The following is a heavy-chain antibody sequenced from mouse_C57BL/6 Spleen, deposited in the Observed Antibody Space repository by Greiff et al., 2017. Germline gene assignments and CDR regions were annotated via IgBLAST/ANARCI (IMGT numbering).Heavy chain of an antibody. D-gene: IGHD1-1*01. Sequence: VQLQQPGAELVKPGASVKMSCKASGYTFTSYWITWVKQRPGQGLEWIGDIYPGSGSTNYNEKFKSKATLTVDTSSSTAYMQLSSLTSEDSAVYYCARGIYYYGSSPWYFDVWGTGTTVTVSS. CDR1: GYTFTSYW. CDR2: IYPGSGST. J-gene: IGHJ1*03. V-gene: IGHV1-55*01. CDR3: ARGIYYYGSSPWYFDV.